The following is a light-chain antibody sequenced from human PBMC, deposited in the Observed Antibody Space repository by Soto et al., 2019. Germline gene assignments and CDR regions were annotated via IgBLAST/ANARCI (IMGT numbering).Light chain of an antibody. CDR2: AAS. CDR3: QKYISAPQT. J-gene: IGKJ1*01. CDR1: QGISNY. Sequence: DIQMTQSPSSLSASVGDRVTITCRASQGISNYLAWYQQKPGKVPKLLIFAASTLQSGVPSRFSGSGPGTDFTLTISSLQPEDVAIYYCQKYISAPQTFGQGTKVDIK. V-gene: IGKV1-27*01.